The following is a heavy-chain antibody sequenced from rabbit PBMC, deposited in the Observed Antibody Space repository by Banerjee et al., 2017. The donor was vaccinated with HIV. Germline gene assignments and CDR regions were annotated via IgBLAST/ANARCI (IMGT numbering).Heavy chain of an antibody. V-gene: IGHV1S40*01. CDR2: IYAGSSGST. D-gene: IGHD5-1*01. CDR3: DIKLTLTMENGQLSTAS. CDR1: VLSFSSSYY. J-gene: IGHJ4*01. Sequence: GSTLLNSSHSTTPTAASSVLSFSSSYYMCWVRQAPGKGLEWIACIYAGSSGSTYYASWAKGRFTISKTLSTTMRLPPTSPPSPDTALFRSDIKLTLTMENGQLSTASWGPGTLVTVS.